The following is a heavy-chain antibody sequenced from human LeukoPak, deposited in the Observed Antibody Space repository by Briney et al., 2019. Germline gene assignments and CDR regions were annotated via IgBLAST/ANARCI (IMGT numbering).Heavy chain of an antibody. Sequence: GGSLRLSCVASGFTFSYYAMSWVRQAPGKGLEWVSGISDSGGSTYYADSVKGRCTISRDNSKNTVSLQMNNLRAEDTAVYFCARHDSFIPYWGQGTLVTVTS. V-gene: IGHV3-23*01. D-gene: IGHD3-16*02. J-gene: IGHJ4*02. CDR3: ARHDSFIPY. CDR1: GFTFSYYA. CDR2: ISDSGGST.